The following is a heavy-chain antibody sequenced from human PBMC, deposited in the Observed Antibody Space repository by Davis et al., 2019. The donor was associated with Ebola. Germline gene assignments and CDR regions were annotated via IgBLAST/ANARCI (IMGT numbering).Heavy chain of an antibody. CDR3: ARVIHFPGIGTDV. V-gene: IGHV3-74*01. Sequence: PGGSLRLSCAASGFSISTYWMHWVRQAPGKGLVWVSRINTDGGSTSYADSVRGRFTVSRDNAKNTLYLQMNSLRVEDTAVYHCARVIHFPGIGTDVWGQGATVIVSS. CDR1: GFSISTYW. CDR2: INTDGGST. J-gene: IGHJ6*02. D-gene: IGHD2/OR15-2a*01.